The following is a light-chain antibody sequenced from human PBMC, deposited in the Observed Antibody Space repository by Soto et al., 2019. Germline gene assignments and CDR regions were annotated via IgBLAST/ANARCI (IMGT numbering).Light chain of an antibody. CDR3: QQYKSYSPLT. Sequence: IRMTQSPSSLSASTGDRVTITCQASQDISNYLNWYQQKPGKAPKLLIYDASNLETGVPSRFSGSGSGTEFTLTISSLQPDDFATYYCQQYKSYSPLTFGGGTKVDIK. V-gene: IGKV1-33*01. J-gene: IGKJ4*01. CDR2: DAS. CDR1: QDISNY.